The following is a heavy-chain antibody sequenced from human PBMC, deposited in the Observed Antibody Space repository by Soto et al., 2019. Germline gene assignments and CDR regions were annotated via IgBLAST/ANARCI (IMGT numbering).Heavy chain of an antibody. CDR2: IDPSDSYT. CDR1: GYSFTSYW. V-gene: IGHV5-10-1*01. J-gene: IGHJ3*02. CDR3: ARRVYCSGGSCHSDAFDI. Sequence: GESLKISCKGSGYSFTSYWISWVRQMLGKGLEWMGRIDPSDSYTNYSPSFQGHVTISADKSISTAYLQWSSLKASDTAMYYRARRVYCSGGSCHSDAFDIWGQGTRVPVS. D-gene: IGHD2-15*01.